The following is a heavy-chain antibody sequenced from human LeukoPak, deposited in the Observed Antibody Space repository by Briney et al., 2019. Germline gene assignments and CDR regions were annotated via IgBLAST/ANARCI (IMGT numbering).Heavy chain of an antibody. CDR2: IIPMMGIA. Sequence: SVKVSCKASGGTFRRHTITWVRQAPGQGLEWMGRIIPMMGIANYAQKFQGRVTITADTSTDTAYMDLISLRSEDTAVYYCASRSHKTIVGADTREVGDYWGQGTLVTVSS. J-gene: IGHJ4*02. CDR1: GGTFRRHT. D-gene: IGHD6-19*01. CDR3: ASRSHKTIVGADTREVGDY. V-gene: IGHV1-69*02.